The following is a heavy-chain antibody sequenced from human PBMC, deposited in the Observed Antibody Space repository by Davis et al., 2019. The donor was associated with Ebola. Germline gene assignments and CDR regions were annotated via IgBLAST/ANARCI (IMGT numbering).Heavy chain of an antibody. J-gene: IGHJ5*02. Sequence: MPSETLSLTCTVSGGSISSYYWSWIRQPPGKGLEWIGYIYYSGSTYYNPSLKSRVTISVDTSKNQFSLKLSSVTAADTAVYYCARATNDYGDYEVSWFDPWGQGTLVTVSS. V-gene: IGHV4-59*12. CDR2: IYYSGST. CDR1: GGSISSYY. D-gene: IGHD4-17*01. CDR3: ARATNDYGDYEVSWFDP.